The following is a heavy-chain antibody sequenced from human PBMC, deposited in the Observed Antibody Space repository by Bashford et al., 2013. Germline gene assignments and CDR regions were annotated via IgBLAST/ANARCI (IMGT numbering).Heavy chain of an antibody. CDR1: GGSISTGGYY. CDR3: ARNHMSGDWFDP. D-gene: IGHD2-21*01. V-gene: IGHV4-31*03. Sequence: SETLSLTCSVSGGSISTGGYYWSWIRQHPGKGLEWIGYISYSGTTYYNPSLESRLTISVDTSKNHFSLRLSSVTAADTAVYYCARNHMSGDWFDPWGQGTLVTVSS. CDR2: ISYSGTT. J-gene: IGHJ5*02.